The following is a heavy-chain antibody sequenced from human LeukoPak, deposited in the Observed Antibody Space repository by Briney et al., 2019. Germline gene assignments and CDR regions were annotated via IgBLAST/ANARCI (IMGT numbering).Heavy chain of an antibody. D-gene: IGHD3-9*01. CDR2: IKRDGSET. V-gene: IGHV3-7*04. Sequence: GGSLRLSCARSGFTFSNHWMSWVRQAPGKGLEWVANIKRDGSETDYVDSVKGRFTISRDNAKNSLYLQMNSLRAEDTAVYYCARDAGTFDWSGGYFDCWGQGTLVTVSP. CDR3: ARDAGTFDWSGGYFDC. CDR1: GFTFSNHW. J-gene: IGHJ4*02.